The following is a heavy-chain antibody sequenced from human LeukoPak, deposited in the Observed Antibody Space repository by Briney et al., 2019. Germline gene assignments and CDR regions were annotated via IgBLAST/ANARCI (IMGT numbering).Heavy chain of an antibody. Sequence: PGGSLRLSCAASGFTFDDYAMHWVRQAPGKGLEWVSGISWNSGSIGYADSVKGRFTISRDNAKNSLYLQMNSLRAEDMALYYCAKDINYYDSSGYSNWGQGTLVTVSS. D-gene: IGHD3-22*01. CDR2: ISWNSGSI. CDR3: AKDINYYDSSGYSN. CDR1: GFTFDDYA. J-gene: IGHJ4*02. V-gene: IGHV3-9*03.